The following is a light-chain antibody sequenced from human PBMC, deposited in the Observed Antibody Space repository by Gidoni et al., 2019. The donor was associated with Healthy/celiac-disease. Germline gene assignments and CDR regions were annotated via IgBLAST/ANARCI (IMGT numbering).Light chain of an antibody. CDR1: QGISSY. V-gene: IGKV1-9*01. Sequence: DIQLTQSPSFLSASVGDRVTITCRASQGISSYLAWYQQKPGKAPKLLIYAASTMQSGVPSRLSGSGSGTEFTLTISSVQPEDFATYDCQQVNSYPLTFGGGTKVEIK. CDR2: AAS. CDR3: QQVNSYPLT. J-gene: IGKJ4*01.